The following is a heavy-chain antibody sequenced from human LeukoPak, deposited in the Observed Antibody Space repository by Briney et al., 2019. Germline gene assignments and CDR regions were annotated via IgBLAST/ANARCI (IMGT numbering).Heavy chain of an antibody. Sequence: PGGSLRLSCAASGFTFSSYGMNWVRQAPGKGLEWVSTISGSGSSTYYVDSVKGRFTISRDNSKNTLYLQMNSLRAEDTAVYYCARETGSAVGSTDFDYWGQGTLVTVSS. J-gene: IGHJ4*02. CDR3: ARETGSAVGSTDFDY. V-gene: IGHV3-23*01. D-gene: IGHD4-17*01. CDR2: ISGSGSST. CDR1: GFTFSSYG.